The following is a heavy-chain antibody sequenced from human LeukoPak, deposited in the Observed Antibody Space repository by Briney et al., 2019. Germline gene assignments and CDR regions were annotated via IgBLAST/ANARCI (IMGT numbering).Heavy chain of an antibody. Sequence: GGSLRLSCAASGFTFRTYTMNWVRQAPGRGLEWVSSISSTSTYIYYADSVKDRFTISRDNAKNSLFLQMNSLRAEDTALYYCSRDNDFDYWGQGTLVTVSS. CDR2: ISSTSTYI. D-gene: IGHD2-8*01. CDR3: SRDNDFDY. CDR1: GFTFRTYT. V-gene: IGHV3-21*01. J-gene: IGHJ4*02.